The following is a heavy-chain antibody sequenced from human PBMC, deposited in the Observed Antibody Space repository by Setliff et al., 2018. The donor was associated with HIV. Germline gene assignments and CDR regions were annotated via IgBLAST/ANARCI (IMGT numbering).Heavy chain of an antibody. Sequence: ASVKVSCKASGYTFTSYGVSRVRQAPGQGLEWMGLISGYNGWTKYPQKFQGRVTMTTDTSTSTVYMELTSLTSDDTAVYYCARWVDDNSEGSYYHYMDVWGNGASVTVSS. CDR2: ISGYNGWT. D-gene: IGHD6-25*01. CDR1: GYTFTSYG. CDR3: ARWVDDNSEGSYYHYMDV. V-gene: IGHV1-18*01. J-gene: IGHJ6*03.